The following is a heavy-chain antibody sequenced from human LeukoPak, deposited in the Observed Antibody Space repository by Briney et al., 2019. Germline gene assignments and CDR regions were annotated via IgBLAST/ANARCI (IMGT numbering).Heavy chain of an antibody. CDR3: AKAAQGDGGSYGVSYYYYGMDV. Sequence: PGGSLRLSCAASGSTFGNAWMNWVRQAPGKGLEWVSGISWNSGSIGYADSVKGRFTISRDNAKNSLYLQMNSLRAEDTALYYCAKAAQGDGGSYGVSYYYYGMDVWGQGTTVTVSS. D-gene: IGHD1-26*01. CDR1: GSTFGNAW. J-gene: IGHJ6*02. CDR2: ISWNSGSI. V-gene: IGHV3-9*01.